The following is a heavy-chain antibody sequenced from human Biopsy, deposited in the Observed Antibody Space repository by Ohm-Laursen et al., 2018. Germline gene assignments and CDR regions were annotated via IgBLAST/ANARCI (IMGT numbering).Heavy chain of an antibody. CDR3: ARDRPSVSTYGVD. D-gene: IGHD6-6*01. V-gene: IGHV1-18*01. CDR1: GFIFTSYG. CDR2: ISSSNDNT. Sequence: SVKVSCKVSGFIFTSYGLSWVRQAPGQGLEWMGWISSSNDNTNYAQKFQGRLTMTTDTSTSTAYMELRSLRSDDTAVYYCARDRPSVSTYGVDWGQGTLVTVSS. J-gene: IGHJ4*02.